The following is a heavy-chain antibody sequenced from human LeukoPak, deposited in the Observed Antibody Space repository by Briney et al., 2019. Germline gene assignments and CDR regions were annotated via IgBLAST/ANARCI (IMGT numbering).Heavy chain of an antibody. CDR2: ISDSGGRI. D-gene: IGHD3-22*01. Sequence: GGSLRLSCVVSGITLSNYGMSWVRQAPGKGLEWVAGISDSGGRINYADSVKGRFTISRDNPKNTLYLQMNSLRAEDTAVYFCAKRGVVIRVILVGFHKEAYYFDSWGQGALVTVSS. CDR1: GITLSNYG. CDR3: AKRGVVIRVILVGFHKEAYYFDS. J-gene: IGHJ4*02. V-gene: IGHV3-23*01.